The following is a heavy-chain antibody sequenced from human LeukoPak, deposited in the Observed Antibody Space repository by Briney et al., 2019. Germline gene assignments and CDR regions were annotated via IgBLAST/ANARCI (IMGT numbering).Heavy chain of an antibody. CDR3: ARHHSYALDY. J-gene: IGHJ4*02. CDR2: IYYSGST. Sequence: SETLSLTCTVSGGSISSSSYYWGWIRQPPGKGLEWIGSIYYSGSTYYNPSLKSRVTISVDTSKNQFSLKLSSVTAADTAVYYCARHHSYALDYWGQGTLVTVSS. D-gene: IGHD5-18*01. V-gene: IGHV4-39*01. CDR1: GGSISSSSYY.